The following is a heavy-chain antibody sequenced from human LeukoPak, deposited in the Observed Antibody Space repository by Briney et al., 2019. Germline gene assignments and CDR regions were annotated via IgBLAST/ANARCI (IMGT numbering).Heavy chain of an antibody. CDR3: ARGPMVRGVTPFDP. CDR1: GFTFSSYS. Sequence: GGSLRLSCAASGFTFSSYSMNWVRQAPGKGLEWVSSISSSSSYIYYADSVKGRFTISRDNAKNSLYLQMNSLRAEDTAVYYCARGPMVRGVTPFDPWGQGTLVTVSS. CDR2: ISSSSSYI. J-gene: IGHJ5*02. V-gene: IGHV3-21*01. D-gene: IGHD3-10*01.